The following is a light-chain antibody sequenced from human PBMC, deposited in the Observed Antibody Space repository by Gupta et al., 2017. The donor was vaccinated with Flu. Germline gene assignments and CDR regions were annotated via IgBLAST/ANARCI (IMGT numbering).Light chain of an antibody. V-gene: IGKV3-20*01. CDR1: QSVSSSY. Sequence: EIVLTQSPGTLSLSPGERATLSCRASQSVSSSYIAWYQQKPGQAPRLLIYGASSRATGIPDRFSGSGSGTDFTLTISRLEPEDFAVYDWQQYGSSPPITCGQGTRLEIK. J-gene: IGKJ5*01. CDR3: QQYGSSPPIT. CDR2: GAS.